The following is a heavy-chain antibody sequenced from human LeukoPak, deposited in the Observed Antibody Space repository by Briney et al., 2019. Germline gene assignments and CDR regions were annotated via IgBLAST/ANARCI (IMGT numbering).Heavy chain of an antibody. D-gene: IGHD2-21*02. J-gene: IGHJ4*02. CDR1: GFSLSRYW. CDR3: ARHVVAVTISVYFDY. V-gene: IGHV3-7*01. Sequence: GGSLRLSCVGSGFSLSRYWMSWVRQAPGGGLEWVANIKQDGGEKYYVDSVKGRFAISRDNAKNSLYLHMNSLGAEDTAVYYCARHVVAVTISVYFDYWGQGTLVTVSS. CDR2: IKQDGGEK.